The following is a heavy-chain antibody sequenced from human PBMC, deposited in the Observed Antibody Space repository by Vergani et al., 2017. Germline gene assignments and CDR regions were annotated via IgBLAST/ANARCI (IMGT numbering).Heavy chain of an antibody. CDR2: INHSGST. CDR1: GGSFSGYY. CDR3: ARVSDYSYVDY. D-gene: IGHD5-18*01. V-gene: IGHV4-34*01. J-gene: IGHJ4*02. Sequence: QLQLQESGPGLVKPSETLSLTCAVYGGSFSGYYWSWIRQPPGKGLEWIGEINHSGSTNYNPSLKSRVTISVDTSKNQFSLKLSSVTAADTAVYYCARVSDYSYVDYWGQGTLVTVSS.